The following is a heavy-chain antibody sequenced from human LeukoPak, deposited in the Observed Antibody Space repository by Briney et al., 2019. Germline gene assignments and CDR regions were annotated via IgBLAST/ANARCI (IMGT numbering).Heavy chain of an antibody. J-gene: IGHJ3*02. CDR3: ARVLRIAAAGTGSAFDI. CDR1: GGFISSYY. Sequence: SETLSLTCTVSGGFISSYYWSWIRQPPGKGLEWIGYIYYSGSTNYNPSLKGRVTISVDTSKNQFSLKLSSVTAADTAVYYCARVLRIAAAGTGSAFDIWGQGTMVTVSS. D-gene: IGHD6-13*01. CDR2: IYYSGST. V-gene: IGHV4-59*01.